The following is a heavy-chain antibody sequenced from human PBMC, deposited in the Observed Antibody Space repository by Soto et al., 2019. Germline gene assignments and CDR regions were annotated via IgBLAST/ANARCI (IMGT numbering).Heavy chain of an antibody. CDR2: IYPSDSET. V-gene: IGHV5-51*01. CDR1: GYSFAGYW. J-gene: IGHJ6*02. CDR3: ARFFPGTRYYDYGMDV. D-gene: IGHD3-3*01. Sequence: PGESLKISCKGSGYSFAGYWITWVRQKPGKGLEWMGRIYPSDSETRYSPSFRGHVTISADKSISTAYLQWSSLKASDTAMYYCARFFPGTRYYDYGMDVWGQGTTVTVSS.